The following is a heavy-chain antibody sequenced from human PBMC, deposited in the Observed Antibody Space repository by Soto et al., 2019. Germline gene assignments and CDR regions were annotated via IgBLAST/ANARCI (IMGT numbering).Heavy chain of an antibody. V-gene: IGHV4-4*07. D-gene: IGHD6-13*01. CDR3: AAYNSTLGTFDI. Sequence: PSETLSLTCTVSGGSLNSYYWTWIRQPAGKGLEWIGRIFTSGSTNNNPSLKSRVTMSVDTSKNQFSPKLSSVTAADTAVYYCAAYNSTLGTFDIWGQGTMVTVSS. J-gene: IGHJ3*02. CDR2: IFTSGST. CDR1: GGSLNSYY.